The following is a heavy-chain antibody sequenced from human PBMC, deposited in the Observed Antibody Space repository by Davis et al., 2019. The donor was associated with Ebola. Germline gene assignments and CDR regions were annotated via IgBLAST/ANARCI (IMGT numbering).Heavy chain of an antibody. Sequence: MPSESLSLTCAVSGGSISSGGYSWSWIRQPPGKGLEWIGSIYYSGSTYYNLSLKSRVTISVDTSKNHFPLKLIPVTAADTAVYYCARQGYCSSTSCYTPYYYYGMDVWGQGTTVTVSS. CDR3: ARQGYCSSTSCYTPYYYYGMDV. V-gene: IGHV4-39*01. CDR2: IYYSGST. D-gene: IGHD2-2*02. CDR1: GGSISSGGYS. J-gene: IGHJ6*02.